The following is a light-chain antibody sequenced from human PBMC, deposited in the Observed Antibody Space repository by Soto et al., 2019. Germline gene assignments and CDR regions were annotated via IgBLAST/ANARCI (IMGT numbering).Light chain of an antibody. J-gene: IGKJ1*01. CDR3: QQYHNLWT. CDR2: RAS. CDR1: HYVYSN. Sequence: EIVMTQSPATLSVSPGERATLSCTASHYVYSNVAWFQQRPGQAPRLLIYRASTRATGTPARFSGSGSGTEFTLTITSLQSEDFALYYCQQYHNLWTFGQGTEGEIK. V-gene: IGKV3-15*01.